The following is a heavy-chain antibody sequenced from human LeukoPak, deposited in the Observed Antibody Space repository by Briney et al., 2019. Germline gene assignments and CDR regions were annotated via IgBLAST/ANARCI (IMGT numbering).Heavy chain of an antibody. J-gene: IGHJ4*02. D-gene: IGHD6-13*01. CDR1: GGSISSYY. V-gene: IGHV4-59*01. CDR2: IYYSGST. CDR3: ARVGSSWRYFDY. Sequence: PSETLSLTCTVSGGSISSYYWSWIRPPPGKELEWIGYIYYSGSTNYNPSLKSRVTISVDTSKNQFSLKLSSVTAADTAVYYCARVGSSWRYFDYWGQGTLVTVSS.